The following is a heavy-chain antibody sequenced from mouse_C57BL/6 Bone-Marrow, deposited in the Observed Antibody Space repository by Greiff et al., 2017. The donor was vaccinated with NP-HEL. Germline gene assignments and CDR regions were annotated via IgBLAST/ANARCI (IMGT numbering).Heavy chain of an antibody. D-gene: IGHD3-3*01. CDR3: ARGTALGY. J-gene: IGHJ2*01. CDR1: GYTFTSYW. CDR2: IDPSDSYT. V-gene: IGHV1-50*01. Sequence: QVQLKQPGAELVKPGASVKLSCKASGYTFTSYWMQWVKQRPGQGLEWIGEIDPSDSYTNYNQKFKGKATLTVDTSSSTAYMQLSSLTSEDSAVYYCARGTALGYWGQGTTLTVSS.